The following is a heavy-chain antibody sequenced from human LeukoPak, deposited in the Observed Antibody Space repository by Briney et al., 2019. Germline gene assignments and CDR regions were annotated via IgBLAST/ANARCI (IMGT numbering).Heavy chain of an antibody. CDR2: IYSGGST. D-gene: IGHD2-2*02. CDR3: ARDRVVPAAIGYYYYGMDV. V-gene: IGHV3-66*01. CDR1: GDSISSYY. J-gene: IGHJ6*02. Sequence: ETLSLTCTVSGDSISSYYWTWIRQPPGKGLEWVSVIYSGGSTYYADSVKGRFTISRDNSKNTLYLQMNSLRAEDTAVYYCARDRVVPAAIGYYYYGMDVWGQGTTVTVSS.